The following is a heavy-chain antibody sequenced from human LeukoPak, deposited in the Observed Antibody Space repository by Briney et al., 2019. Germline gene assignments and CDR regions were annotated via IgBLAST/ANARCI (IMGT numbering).Heavy chain of an antibody. J-gene: IGHJ3*02. Sequence: PSQTLSLTCTVSGGSISSGDYYWSWIRQPPGKGLEWIGEINHSGSTNYNPSLKSRVAISVDTSKNQFSLKLSSVTAADTAVYYCARVPKYCSSTSCYNHGAFDIWGQGTMVTVSS. CDR1: GGSISSGDYY. CDR2: INHSGST. V-gene: IGHV4-30-4*08. D-gene: IGHD2-2*02. CDR3: ARVPKYCSSTSCYNHGAFDI.